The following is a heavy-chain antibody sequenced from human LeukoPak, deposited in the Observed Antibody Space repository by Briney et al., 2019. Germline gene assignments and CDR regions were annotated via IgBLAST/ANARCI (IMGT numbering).Heavy chain of an antibody. Sequence: ASVKVSCKVSGYTLTDLSMHWVRQAPGTGLEWMGGFDPEDGETIYAQKFQGRVTMTEDTSTDTAYMELSNLRSEDTAVYYCVLWFGELFGVDYWGQGTLVTVSS. CDR2: FDPEDGET. CDR3: VLWFGELFGVDY. J-gene: IGHJ4*02. D-gene: IGHD3-10*01. CDR1: GYTLTDLS. V-gene: IGHV1-24*01.